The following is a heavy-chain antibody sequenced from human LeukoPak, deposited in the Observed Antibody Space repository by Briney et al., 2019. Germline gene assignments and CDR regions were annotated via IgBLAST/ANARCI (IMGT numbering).Heavy chain of an antibody. CDR2: ISGSGGST. Sequence: GGSLRPSCAASGFTFSSYAMSWVRQAPGKGLEWVSAISGSGGSTYYADSVKGRFTISRDNSKNTLYLQMNSLRAEDTAVYYCAKDSVYYGSGSYYFDYWGQGTLVTVSS. D-gene: IGHD3-10*01. CDR1: GFTFSSYA. CDR3: AKDSVYYGSGSYYFDY. J-gene: IGHJ4*02. V-gene: IGHV3-23*01.